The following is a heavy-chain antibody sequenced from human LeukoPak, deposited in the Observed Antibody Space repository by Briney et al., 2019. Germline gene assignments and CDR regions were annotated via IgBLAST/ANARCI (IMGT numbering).Heavy chain of an antibody. CDR1: GFTFSDYY. Sequence: GGSLRLSCAASGFTFSDYYMSWIRQAPGKGLEWVSYISSSGSTIYYADSVKGRFTISRDNAKNSLYLQMNSLRAEDTAVYYCARDRAPYYYDSSGYPTAFDIWGQGTMVTVPS. V-gene: IGHV3-11*04. D-gene: IGHD3-22*01. J-gene: IGHJ3*02. CDR3: ARDRAPYYYDSSGYPTAFDI. CDR2: ISSSGSTI.